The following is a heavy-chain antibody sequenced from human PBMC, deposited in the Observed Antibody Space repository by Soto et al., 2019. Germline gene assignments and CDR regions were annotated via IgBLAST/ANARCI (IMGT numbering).Heavy chain of an antibody. Sequence: TLSLTCTVSGGSISSSSYYWGWIRQPPGKGLEWIGSIYYSGSTYYNPSLKSRVTISVDTSKNQFSLKLSSVTAADTAVYYCARGAGHSISIAVAGSNWFDPWGQGTLVTVSS. V-gene: IGHV4-39*07. CDR2: IYYSGST. J-gene: IGHJ5*02. D-gene: IGHD6-19*01. CDR1: GGSISSSSYY. CDR3: ARGAGHSISIAVAGSNWFDP.